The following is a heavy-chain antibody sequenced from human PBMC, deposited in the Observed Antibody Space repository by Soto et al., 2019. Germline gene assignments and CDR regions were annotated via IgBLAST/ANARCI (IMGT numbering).Heavy chain of an antibody. D-gene: IGHD5-18*01. CDR1: GGTFSSYA. Sequence: QVQLVQSGAEVKKPGSSVKVSCKASGGTFSSYAISWVRQAPGQGLEWMGGIIPIFGTANYAQKFQGRVTITADESTSTAYMELSGLRSEDTAVYYCARGNTAMVTGLEDYWGQGTLVTVSS. V-gene: IGHV1-69*12. CDR3: ARGNTAMVTGLEDY. CDR2: IIPIFGTA. J-gene: IGHJ4*02.